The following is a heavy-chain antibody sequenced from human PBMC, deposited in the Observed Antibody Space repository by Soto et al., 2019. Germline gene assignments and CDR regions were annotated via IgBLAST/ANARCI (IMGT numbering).Heavy chain of an antibody. V-gene: IGHV3-30*18. J-gene: IGHJ6*02. CDR2: ISYDGSNK. CDR3: AKGMNYNYNYSLEV. Sequence: QVQLVESGGGVVQPGRSLRLSCAASGFTFGTYAMHRVRQAPGQGLEWVAVISYDGSNKYYADSVRGRFTISRDKTKNTVYLQMNSLRAEDTAVYYCAKGMNYNYNYSLEVWGQGTTVTVSS. CDR1: GFTFGTYA.